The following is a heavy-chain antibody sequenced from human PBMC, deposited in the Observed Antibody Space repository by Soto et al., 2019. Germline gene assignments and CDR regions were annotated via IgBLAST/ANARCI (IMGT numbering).Heavy chain of an antibody. J-gene: IGHJ5*02. V-gene: IGHV3-23*01. CDR1: GFTFSDYY. CDR2: ISSSGGST. CDR3: AKDVEQLVRSWFDP. D-gene: IGHD6-6*01. Sequence: PGGSLRLSCAASGFTFSDYYMSWIRQAPGKGLEWVSYISSSGGSTYYADSVKGRFTISRDNSKNTLYLQMNSLRAEDTAVYYCAKDVEQLVRSWFDPWGQGTLVTVSS.